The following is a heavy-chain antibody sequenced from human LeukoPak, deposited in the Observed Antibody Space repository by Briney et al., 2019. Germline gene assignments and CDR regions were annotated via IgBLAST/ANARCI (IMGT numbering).Heavy chain of an antibody. CDR3: ARAGSSQGLTLDY. D-gene: IGHD6-19*01. J-gene: IGHJ4*02. V-gene: IGHV1-2*02. CDR2: IHPNSADT. Sequence: ASVKVSCKASGFSLTDYYMHWVRQAPGQGLEWMGWIHPNSADTNFAQKFQGRVTVTRDTSISTAYLELTRLTSDDTAVYYCARAGSSQGLTLDYWGRGTLVTVSS. CDR1: GFSLTDYY.